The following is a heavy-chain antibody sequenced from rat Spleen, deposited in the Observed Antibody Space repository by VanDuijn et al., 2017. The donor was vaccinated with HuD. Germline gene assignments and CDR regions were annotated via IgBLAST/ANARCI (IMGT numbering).Heavy chain of an antibody. J-gene: IGHJ2*01. CDR3: TRFYYDVSYYPDW. CDR2: ISTSGGST. V-gene: IGHV5-46*01. Sequence: EVQLVESGGGLVQPGRSLKLSCAASGFTFSSFPMAWVRQAPTKGLEWVATISTSGGSTYYRDSVKGRFTISRENAKNTLYLQMNSLRSEDTATYYCTRFYYDVSYYPDWWGQGVMVTVSS. CDR1: GFTFSSFP. D-gene: IGHD1-12*02.